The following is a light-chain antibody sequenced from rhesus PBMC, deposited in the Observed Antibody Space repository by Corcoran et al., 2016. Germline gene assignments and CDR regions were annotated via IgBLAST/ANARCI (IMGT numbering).Light chain of an antibody. Sequence: DIQMTQSPSSLSASVGDRVTITCQASQGISSWLAWYQQKPGKAPKLLIYAASNLQSGVPSRFSGSGSGIDFTLTIIRLNPEDFATYYCQQHNSYTCTFDPGTKLDIK. V-gene: IGKV1-33*02. CDR3: QQHNSYTCT. J-gene: IGKJ3*01. CDR1: QGISSW. CDR2: AAS.